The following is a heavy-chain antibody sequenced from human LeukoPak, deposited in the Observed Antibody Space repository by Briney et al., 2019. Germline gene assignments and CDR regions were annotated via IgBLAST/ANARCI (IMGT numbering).Heavy chain of an antibody. D-gene: IGHD6-19*01. Sequence: GGSLRLSCAASGFTFDDYGMSWVRQAPGKGLEWVSGINWNGGSTGYADSVKGRFTISRDNAKNSLYLQMNSLRAEDTALYYCARDLGSSGDDAFDIWGQGTMVTVSS. CDR1: GFTFDDYG. CDR3: ARDLGSSGDDAFDI. V-gene: IGHV3-20*04. J-gene: IGHJ3*02. CDR2: INWNGGST.